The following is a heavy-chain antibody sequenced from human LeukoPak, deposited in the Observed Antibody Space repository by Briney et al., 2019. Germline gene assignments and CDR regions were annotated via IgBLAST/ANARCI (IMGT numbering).Heavy chain of an antibody. D-gene: IGHD2-2*02. CDR3: ARDQVVVPAAITHKPYYYGMDV. CDR1: GGTFSSYA. Sequence: SVKVSCKASGGTFSSYAISWVRQAPGQGLEWMGGIIPIFGTADYAQKFQGRVTITADESTSTAYMELSSLRSEDTAVYYCARDQVVVPAAITHKPYYYGMDVWGQGTTVTVSS. CDR2: IIPIFGTA. J-gene: IGHJ6*02. V-gene: IGHV1-69*13.